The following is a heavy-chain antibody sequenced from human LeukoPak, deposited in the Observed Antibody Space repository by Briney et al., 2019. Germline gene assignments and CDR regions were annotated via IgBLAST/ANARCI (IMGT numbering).Heavy chain of an antibody. V-gene: IGHV4-34*01. CDR2: INHSGST. Sequence: SETLSLTCAVYGGSFSGYYWSWIRQPPGKGLEWIGEINHSGSTNYNPSLKSRVTISVDTSKNQFSLKLSSVTAADTAVYYCARDSTPVSTGPNWLDPWGQGTLVTVSS. J-gene: IGHJ5*02. CDR1: GGSFSGYY. CDR3: ARDSTPVSTGPNWLDP. D-gene: IGHD2-15*01.